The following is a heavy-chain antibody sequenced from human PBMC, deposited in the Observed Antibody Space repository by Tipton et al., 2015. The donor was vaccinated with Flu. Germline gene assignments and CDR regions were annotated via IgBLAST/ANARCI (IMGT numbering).Heavy chain of an antibody. CDR2: IYYIGST. Sequence: TLSLTCTVSGGPITSGGDYWSWIRQHPGKGLEWIGHIYYIGSTNYNPSLKGRVTISMDTSKNQFSLKLSSMTAADTAVYYCARMEWTVTTPRYFDPWGRGTLVTVSS. CDR3: ARMEWTVTTPRYFDP. CDR1: GGPITSGGDY. D-gene: IGHD4-17*01. J-gene: IGHJ2*01. V-gene: IGHV4-31*03.